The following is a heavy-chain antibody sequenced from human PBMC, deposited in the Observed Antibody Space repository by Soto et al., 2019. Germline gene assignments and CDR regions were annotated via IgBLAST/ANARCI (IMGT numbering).Heavy chain of an antibody. V-gene: IGHV3-23*01. CDR2: ISGSGGST. D-gene: IGHD2-2*01. CDR3: AKNLPIVVVPAAKDY. CDR1: GFTFSSYA. J-gene: IGHJ4*02. Sequence: GGALRLSCAASGFTFSSYAMSWVRQAPGKGLEWVSAISGSGGSTYYADSVKGRFTISRDNSKNTLYLQMNSLRAEDTAVYYCAKNLPIVVVPAAKDYWGQGTLVTVSS.